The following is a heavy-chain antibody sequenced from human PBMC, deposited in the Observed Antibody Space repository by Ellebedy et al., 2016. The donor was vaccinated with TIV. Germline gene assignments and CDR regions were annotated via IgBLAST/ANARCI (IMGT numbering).Heavy chain of an antibody. CDR3: ARGTEYYYYYMDV. J-gene: IGHJ6*03. CDR2: ISSSSSYI. Sequence: GESLKISXAASGFTFSSYSMNWVRQAPGKGLEWVSSISSSSSYIYYADSVKGRFTISRDNAKNSLYLQMNSLRAEDTAVYYCARGTEYYYYYMDVWGKGTTVTVSS. V-gene: IGHV3-21*01. D-gene: IGHD1-1*01. CDR1: GFTFSSYS.